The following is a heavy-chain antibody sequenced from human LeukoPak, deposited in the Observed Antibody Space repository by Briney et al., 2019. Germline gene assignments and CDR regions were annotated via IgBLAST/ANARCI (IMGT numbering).Heavy chain of an antibody. Sequence: SVKVSCKASGGTLSSYAISWVRQAPGQGLEWMGGIIPIFGTANYAQKFQGRVTITAGESTSTAYMELSSLRSEDTAVYYCARAFLWFGERDYGMDVWGKGTTVTVSS. J-gene: IGHJ6*04. CDR1: GGTLSSYA. CDR2: IIPIFGTA. V-gene: IGHV1-69*01. D-gene: IGHD3-10*01. CDR3: ARAFLWFGERDYGMDV.